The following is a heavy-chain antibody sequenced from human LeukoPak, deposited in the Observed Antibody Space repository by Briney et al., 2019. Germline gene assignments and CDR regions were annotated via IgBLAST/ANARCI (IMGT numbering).Heavy chain of an antibody. CDR1: GFTFSSYA. J-gene: IGHJ4*02. V-gene: IGHV3-30-3*01. CDR3: ARDQSYGMFDY. CDR2: ISYDGSNK. D-gene: IGHD2-8*01. Sequence: GRSLRLSCAASGFTFSSYAMRWVRQAPGKGLEWVAVISYDGSNKYYADSVKGRFTISRDNSKNTLYLQMNSLRAEDTAVYYCARDQSYGMFDYWGQGTLVTVSS.